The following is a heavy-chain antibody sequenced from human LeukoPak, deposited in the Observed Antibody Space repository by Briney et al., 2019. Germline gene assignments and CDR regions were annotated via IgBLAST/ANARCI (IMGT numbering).Heavy chain of an antibody. J-gene: IGHJ4*02. CDR2: IYHSGST. V-gene: IGHV4-38-2*02. CDR1: GYSISSGYY. Sequence: PSETLSLTCTVSGYSISSGYYWGWIRQPPGKGLEWIGSIYHSGSTYYNPSLKSRVTMSVDTSKNQFSLKLSSVTVADTAVYYCAREVTDHWGQGTLITVSS. D-gene: IGHD2-21*02. CDR3: AREVTDH.